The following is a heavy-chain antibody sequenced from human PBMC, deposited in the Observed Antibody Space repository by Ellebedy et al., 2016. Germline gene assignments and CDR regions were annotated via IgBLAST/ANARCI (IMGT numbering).Heavy chain of an antibody. V-gene: IGHV4-39*07. Sequence: SETLSLXXTVSGGSISSGGYYWSWIRQPPGKGLEWIGEINHSGSTNYNPSLKSRVTISVDTSKNQFSLKLSSVTAADTAVYYCARTENWFDPWGQGTLVTVSS. J-gene: IGHJ5*02. CDR1: GGSISSGGYY. CDR2: INHSGST. CDR3: ARTENWFDP.